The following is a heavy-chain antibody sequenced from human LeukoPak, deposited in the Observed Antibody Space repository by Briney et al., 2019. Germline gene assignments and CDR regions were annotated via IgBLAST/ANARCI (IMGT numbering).Heavy chain of an antibody. Sequence: GASVKVSCKASGYTFTSYDINWVRQATGQGLEWMGWMNLKSGNTGYAQKYQGRVHLTRNTYINTDYMELSSLRSEDTAVYYCARVRGDYDFWSDSNWFDPWGQGTLVTVSS. CDR2: MNLKSGNT. J-gene: IGHJ5*02. CDR3: ARVRGDYDFWSDSNWFDP. D-gene: IGHD3-3*01. V-gene: IGHV1-8*01. CDR1: GYTFTSYD.